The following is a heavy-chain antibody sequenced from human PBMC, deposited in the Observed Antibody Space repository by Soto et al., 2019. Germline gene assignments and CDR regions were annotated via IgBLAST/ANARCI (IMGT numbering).Heavy chain of an antibody. CDR1: GYTFTSYA. J-gene: IGHJ6*02. V-gene: IGHV7-4-1*01. D-gene: IGHD6-19*01. Sequence: ASVKVSCKASGYTFTSYAMNWVRQAPGQGLEWMGWINTNTGNPTYAQGFTGRFVFSLDTSVSTAYLQICSLKAEDTAVYYCARDEAPYSSGWWGGYYYYYYGMDAWGQGTTVTVSS. CDR3: ARDEAPYSSGWWGGYYYYYYGMDA. CDR2: INTNTGNP.